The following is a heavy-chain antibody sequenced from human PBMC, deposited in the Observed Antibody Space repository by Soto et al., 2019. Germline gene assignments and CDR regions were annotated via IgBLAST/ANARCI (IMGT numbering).Heavy chain of an antibody. V-gene: IGHV1-18*01. Sequence: QVQLVQSGPEVKKPGASVQLSCKPSGYTFTSFGIAWVRQAPGQGLAWMGWISTSKGNTNYPQKFQGRVAMTTGTPTSTAYMEFRSRRSDDTAVYYCATRSPAFHFWGQGTMVTVS. CDR2: ISTSKGNT. CDR3: ATRSPAFHF. CDR1: GYTFTSFG. J-gene: IGHJ4*02.